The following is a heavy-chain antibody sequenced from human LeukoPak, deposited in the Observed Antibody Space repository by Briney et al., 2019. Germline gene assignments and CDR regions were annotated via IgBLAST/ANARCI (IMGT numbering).Heavy chain of an antibody. V-gene: IGHV4-34*12. CDR3: ARGLASGYPPIPFDY. D-gene: IGHD3-3*01. CDR2: IIHDGIT. CDR1: GGSFNGYY. Sequence: SETLSLTCAVFGGSFNGYYWTWIRQPPGKGLEWIGEIIHDGITNYNPSLKSRVNISIDTSKIQFSLNLSSVTAADTAVYYYARGLASGYPPIPFDYWGQGTLVTVSS. J-gene: IGHJ4*02.